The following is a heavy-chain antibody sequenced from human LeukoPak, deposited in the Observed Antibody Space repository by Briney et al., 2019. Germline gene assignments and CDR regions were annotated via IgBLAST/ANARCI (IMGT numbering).Heavy chain of an antibody. J-gene: IGHJ5*02. CDR3: ARDWYCSSSICYTDRNWLDP. V-gene: IGHV3-7*05. Sequence: GGSLRLSCAASGFTFSSSWMTWLRQTPGKGLEWVAHIKEDGTDKYYVDSVKGRFTISRDNAKNSLYLQMNSLRAEDTAVYYCARDWYCSSSICYTDRNWLDPWGQGTLVTVSS. CDR2: IKEDGTDK. CDR1: GFTFSSSW. D-gene: IGHD2-2*02.